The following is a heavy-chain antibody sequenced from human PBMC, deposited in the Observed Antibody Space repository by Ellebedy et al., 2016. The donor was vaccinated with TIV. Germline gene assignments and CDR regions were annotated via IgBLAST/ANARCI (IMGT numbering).Heavy chain of an antibody. CDR1: GYTFTSYG. V-gene: IGHV1-18*04. CDR2: LSSYNGNT. Sequence: AASVKVSCKASGYTFTSYGISWVRHAPGRGLEWMGWLSSYNGNTKYAQKFQGRVTMTTDTSTSTTYMELRGLRSDDTALYYCARIGGGVSGTSFYVWGQGTIVTVSS. CDR3: ARIGGGVSGTSFYV. D-gene: IGHD3-16*01. J-gene: IGHJ3*01.